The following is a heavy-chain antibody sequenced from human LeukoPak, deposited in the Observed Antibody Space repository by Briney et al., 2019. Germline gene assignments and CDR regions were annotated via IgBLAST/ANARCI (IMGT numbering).Heavy chain of an antibody. CDR2: IKKDGSVR. CDR1: GFTFSSYA. J-gene: IGHJ4*02. D-gene: IGHD6-6*01. CDR3: LAESSTSYEGY. V-gene: IGHV3-7*01. Sequence: GGSLRLSCAASGFTFSSYAMSWVRQAPGKGLEWVANIKKDGSVRQYVDSVKGRFTISRDNAKNSLYLQMNSLRAEDTAVYYCLAESSTSYEGYWGQGTLVTVSS.